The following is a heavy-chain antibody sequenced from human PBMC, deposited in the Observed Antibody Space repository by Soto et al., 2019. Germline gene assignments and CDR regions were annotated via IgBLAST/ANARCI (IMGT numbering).Heavy chain of an antibody. CDR2: IYPGGSDT. J-gene: IGHJ4*02. CDR1: GYRFTSYW. Sequence: ESLKLCFKGSGYRFTSYWIVWVRQMPGKGLEWMGIIYPGGSDTRYSSSFQGQVTISVDKSMSTAYLQWSGLKASDTAMYYCARLTYDSSGYYQPTCDYWGQGTQVTVSS. D-gene: IGHD3-22*01. V-gene: IGHV5-51*01. CDR3: ARLTYDSSGYYQPTCDY.